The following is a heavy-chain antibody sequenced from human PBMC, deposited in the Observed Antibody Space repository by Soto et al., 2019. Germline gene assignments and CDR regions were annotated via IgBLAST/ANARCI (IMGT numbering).Heavy chain of an antibody. CDR1: GFTFGDYW. J-gene: IGHJ4*02. V-gene: IGHV3-7*03. Sequence: GSLILSWAASGFTFGDYWRSLVRQAPGKGLEWVAHIKKDGSENYYVDSVTGRFTVSRDNTKNSLYLQMNSLRAEDTAVYYCAKLGSGYYTGLYFDYWGQGTLVTVSS. CDR3: AKLGSGYYTGLYFDY. D-gene: IGHD3-3*01. CDR2: IKKDGSEN.